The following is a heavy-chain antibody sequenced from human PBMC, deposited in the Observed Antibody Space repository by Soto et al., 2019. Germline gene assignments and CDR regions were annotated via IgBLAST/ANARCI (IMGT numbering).Heavy chain of an antibody. Sequence: GASVKVSCKASGYTFTGYYMHWVRQAPGQGIEWMGWINPNSGGTNYAQKFQGWVTMTTDTSTSTAYMELRSLRSDDTAVYYCARDLIYCSGGSCPFFDYWGQGTLVIVSS. CDR2: INPNSGGT. J-gene: IGHJ4*02. D-gene: IGHD2-15*01. CDR3: ARDLIYCSGGSCPFFDY. CDR1: GYTFTGYY. V-gene: IGHV1-2*04.